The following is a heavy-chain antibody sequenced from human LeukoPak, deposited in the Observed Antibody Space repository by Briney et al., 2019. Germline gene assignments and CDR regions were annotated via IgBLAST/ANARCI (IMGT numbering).Heavy chain of an antibody. V-gene: IGHV6-1*01. Sequence: SQTLSLTCAISGDSFSSNSAAWNWIRQSPSRGLEWLGRTYYRSKWYDDYAVSVKSRITINPDTSLNQFSLHLNSVTPEDTAVYYCVRYSSAPRVFDYWGQGTLVTVSS. CDR1: GDSFSSNSAA. J-gene: IGHJ4*02. CDR2: TYYRSKWYD. CDR3: VRYSSAPRVFDY. D-gene: IGHD6-19*01.